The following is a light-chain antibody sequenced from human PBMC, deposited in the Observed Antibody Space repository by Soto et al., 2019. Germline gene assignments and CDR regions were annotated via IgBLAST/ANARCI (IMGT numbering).Light chain of an antibody. Sequence: QPVLTQSSSASASLGSSVKLTCTLSSGHSSYIIAWHQQQPGKAPRYLMKLEGSGSYNKGSGVPDRFSGSSSGADRYLTISNLLFVDAADSYCETWDSNTRVFGGGTKLTVL. CDR3: ETWDSNTRV. CDR2: LEGSGSY. V-gene: IGLV4-60*02. CDR1: SGHSSYI. J-gene: IGLJ3*02.